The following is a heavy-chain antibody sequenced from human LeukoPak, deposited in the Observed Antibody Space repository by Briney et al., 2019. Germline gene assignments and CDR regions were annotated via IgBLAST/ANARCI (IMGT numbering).Heavy chain of an antibody. CDR3: ARDISSPTRAFDI. CDR2: ITSSGSPT. D-gene: IGHD2-15*01. V-gene: IGHV3-48*03. CDR1: GFTLSTYE. J-gene: IGHJ3*02. Sequence: GGSLRLSCAASGFTLSTYEMTWVRQAPGKGLEWVSFITSSGSPTFYADSVKGRFSISRDTAKNSLYLQMNNLRGEDTAVYYCARDISSPTRAFDIWGQGTMVTVS.